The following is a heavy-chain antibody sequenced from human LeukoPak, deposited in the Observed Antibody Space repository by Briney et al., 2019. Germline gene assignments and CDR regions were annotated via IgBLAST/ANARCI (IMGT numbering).Heavy chain of an antibody. V-gene: IGHV3-33*01. D-gene: IGHD1/OR15-1a*01. Sequence: GGSLRLSCAASGFTFSDYGMYGVREAPGKGLEGVAVIWYDGSNKYYADSVKGRFTISRDNAKNTLYLQMNSLRAEDTAVYYCARDQARTTNAIDYWGQGTLVTVSS. J-gene: IGHJ4*02. CDR1: GFTFSDYG. CDR3: ARDQARTTNAIDY. CDR2: IWYDGSNK.